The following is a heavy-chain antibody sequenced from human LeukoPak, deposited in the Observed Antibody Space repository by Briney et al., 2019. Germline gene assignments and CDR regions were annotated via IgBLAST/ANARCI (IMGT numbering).Heavy chain of an antibody. CDR2: ISSSSSYL. J-gene: IGHJ4*02. D-gene: IGHD4-17*01. CDR3: ARVNGDYDYYFDY. Sequence: NAGGSLRLSCAASGFTFSTYSMNWVRQAPGKGLEWVSSISSSSSYLYYADSVKGRFTISRDNSKNTLYLQMNSLRAEDTAVYYCARVNGDYDYYFDYWGQGTLVTVSS. V-gene: IGHV3-21*01. CDR1: GFTFSTYS.